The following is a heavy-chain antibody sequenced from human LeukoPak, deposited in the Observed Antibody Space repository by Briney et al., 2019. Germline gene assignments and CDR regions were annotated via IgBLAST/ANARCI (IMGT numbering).Heavy chain of an antibody. CDR3: AKLYSSSLGLRS. Sequence: SETLSLTCTVSDDSISDYYRGWIRQPPGKGLEWIGYFYNSGRSTYNPSLKSRVSMSVDTSKNQFSLNLRSVNAADTALYYCAKLYSSSLGLRSWGQGSLVTVSS. CDR2: FYNSGRS. D-gene: IGHD2-8*01. CDR1: DDSISDYY. J-gene: IGHJ4*02. V-gene: IGHV4-59*03.